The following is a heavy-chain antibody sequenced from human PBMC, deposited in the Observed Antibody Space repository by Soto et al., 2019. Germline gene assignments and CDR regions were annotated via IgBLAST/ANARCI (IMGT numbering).Heavy chain of an antibody. V-gene: IGHV1-18*04. D-gene: IGHD1-26*01. CDR1: GYTFINFG. CDR2: ITPYNGNA. J-gene: IGHJ4*02. Sequence: ASVKVSCKASGYTFINFGINWVRQAPGQGLEWMGWITPYNGNANYPQKHQDRLTITTDTSTNTAYLELRSLRSDDTAVYFCARARMFSGAHHDYWGQGXRVTVYS. CDR3: ARARMFSGAHHDY.